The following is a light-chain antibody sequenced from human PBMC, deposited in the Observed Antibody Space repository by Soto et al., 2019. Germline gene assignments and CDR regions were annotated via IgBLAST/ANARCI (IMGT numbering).Light chain of an antibody. V-gene: IGKV3-20*01. CDR2: GAS. J-gene: IGKJ1*01. CDR1: QSVSSSY. CDR3: QQYDRSPRT. Sequence: EIVLTQSPGTLSLSPGERATLSCRASQSVSSSYLAWYQQKPGQAPRLLIYGASRRATGIPDRFSGSGSGTDFILTISRLEPEDFEVYYCQQYDRSPRTFGQGTKVEI.